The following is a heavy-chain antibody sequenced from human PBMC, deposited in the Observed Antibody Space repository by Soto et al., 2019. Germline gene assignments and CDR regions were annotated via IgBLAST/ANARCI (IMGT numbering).Heavy chain of an antibody. V-gene: IGHV1-24*01. D-gene: IGHD6-13*01. CDR3: ATDPAAAGTNFDY. J-gene: IGHJ4*02. CDR1: GYTLTELS. Sequence: EASVKVSCKVSGYTLTELSMHWVRQAPGKGLEWMGGFDPEDGETIYAQKFQGRVTMTEDTSTDTAYMELSSLRSEDTAVYYCATDPAAAGTNFDYWGQGTLVTVSS. CDR2: FDPEDGET.